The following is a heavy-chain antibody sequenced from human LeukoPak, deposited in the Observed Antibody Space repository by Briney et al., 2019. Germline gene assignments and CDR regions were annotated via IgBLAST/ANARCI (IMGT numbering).Heavy chain of an antibody. CDR3: ARGRSYYYVYFDY. CDR2: INHSGST. D-gene: IGHD3-22*01. Sequence: SETLSLTCAVYGGSFSGYYWSWTRQPPGKGLEWIGEINHSGSTNYNPSLKSRVTISVDTSKNQFSLKLSSVTAADTAVYYCARGRSYYYVYFDYWGQGTLVTVSS. V-gene: IGHV4-34*01. J-gene: IGHJ4*02. CDR1: GGSFSGYY.